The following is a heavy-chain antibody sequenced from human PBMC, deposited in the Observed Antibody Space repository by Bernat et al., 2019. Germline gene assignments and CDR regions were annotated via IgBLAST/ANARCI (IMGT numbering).Heavy chain of an antibody. CDR3: ARDVRGSGNYGWFDH. CDR1: GFSSSSYA. Sequence: EVQLLESGGGLVQPGGSLRISCEASGFSSSSYAMSWVRQAPGMGLEWVSSISGSGDATYYADSVKGRFNVSRDNSKNTLYLQMNSLRVDDTAVYYCARDVRGSGNYGWFDHWGQGTLVTVST. J-gene: IGHJ5*02. V-gene: IGHV3-23*01. D-gene: IGHD3-10*01. CDR2: ISGSGDAT.